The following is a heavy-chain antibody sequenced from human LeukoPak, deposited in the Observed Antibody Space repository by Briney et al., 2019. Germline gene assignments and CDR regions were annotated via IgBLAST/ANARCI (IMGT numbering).Heavy chain of an antibody. CDR2: ISYDGSNK. D-gene: IGHD1-26*01. CDR3: ARLVGATEDY. Sequence: GGSLRLSCAASGFTFSSYAMHWGRQAPGKGLEWVAVISYDGSNKYYADSVKGRFTISRDNSKNTLYPQMNSLRAEDTAVYYCARLVGATEDYWGQGTLVTVSS. J-gene: IGHJ4*02. V-gene: IGHV3-30-3*01. CDR1: GFTFSSYA.